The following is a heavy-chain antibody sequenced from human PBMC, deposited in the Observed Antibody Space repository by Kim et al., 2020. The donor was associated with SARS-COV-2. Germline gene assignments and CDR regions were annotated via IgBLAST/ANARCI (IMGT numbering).Heavy chain of an antibody. CDR1: GFTFSSYW. V-gene: IGHV3-7*01. J-gene: IGHJ4*02. D-gene: IGHD6-13*01. Sequence: GGSLRLSCAASGFTFSSYWMTWVRQAPGKGLEWVANIKQDGSEKYYVDSVKGRFTISRDNSKSSLYLQMNSLRAEDTAVYYCASTGYSRRWNIDYWGQG. CDR2: IKQDGSEK. CDR3: ASTGYSRRWNIDY.